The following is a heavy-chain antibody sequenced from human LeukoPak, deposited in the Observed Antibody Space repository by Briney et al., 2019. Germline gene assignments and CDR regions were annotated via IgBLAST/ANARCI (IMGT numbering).Heavy chain of an antibody. CDR3: TTLGYHLDS. D-gene: IGHD3-22*01. CDR2: FAGSDTTK. J-gene: IGHJ4*02. CDR1: GFDFSAYE. Sequence: GGSLRLSCAASGFDFSAYEMNWVRQAPGKGLEWVAYFAGSDTTKYYADSVRGRFTISRDNAKNSLYLQMNSLRAEDTALYYCTTLGYHLDSWGQGTPVTVSS. V-gene: IGHV3-48*03.